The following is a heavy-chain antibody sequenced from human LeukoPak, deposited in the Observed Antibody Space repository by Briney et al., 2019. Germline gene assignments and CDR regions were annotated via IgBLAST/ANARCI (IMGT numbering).Heavy chain of an antibody. CDR3: ARDTDSSGYYAY. CDR1: GYTFTSYG. Sequence: SVKVSCKASGYTFTSYGISWVRQAPGQGLEWMGWIIPIFGTANYAQKFQGRVTITTDESTSTAYMELSSLRSEDTAVYYCARDTDSSGYYAYWGQGTLVTVSS. D-gene: IGHD3-22*01. CDR2: IIPIFGTA. V-gene: IGHV1-69*05. J-gene: IGHJ4*02.